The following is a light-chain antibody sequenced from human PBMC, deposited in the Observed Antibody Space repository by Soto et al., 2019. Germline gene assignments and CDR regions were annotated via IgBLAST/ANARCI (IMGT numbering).Light chain of an antibody. CDR2: GNS. V-gene: IGLV1-40*01. CDR1: SSNIGAGYD. CDR3: QSYDSSPRVV. J-gene: IGLJ2*01. Sequence: QPVLTQPPSVSGAPGQRVTISCTGSSSNIGAGYDVHWYQHPPGTAPQLLIYGNSKRPSGVPDRFSASKSGTSAPLAITGLQPEDHSVYYCQSYDSSPRVVFRGGANLTLL.